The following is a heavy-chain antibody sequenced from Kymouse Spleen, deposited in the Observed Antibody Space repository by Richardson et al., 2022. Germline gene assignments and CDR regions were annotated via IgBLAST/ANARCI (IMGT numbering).Heavy chain of an antibody. V-gene: IGHV4-59*01. J-gene: IGHJ4*02. CDR2: IYYSGST. CDR3: ASIAADFDY. D-gene: IGHD6-13*01. Sequence: QVQLQESGPGLVKPSETLSLTCTVSGGSISSYYWSWIRQPPGKGLEWIGYIYYSGSTNYNPSLKSRVTISVDTSKNQFSLKLSSVTAADTAVYYCASIAADFDYWGQGTLVTVSS. CDR1: GGSISSYY.